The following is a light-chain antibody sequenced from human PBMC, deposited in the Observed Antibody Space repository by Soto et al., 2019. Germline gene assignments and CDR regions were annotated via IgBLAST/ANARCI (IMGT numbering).Light chain of an antibody. Sequence: DVQMTQSPYSVSASVGDRVTITCRASQDISVWLAWYQQKPGKAPKLLILAASTLQSGVPSRFSGRGSGTDFTLTISSLKPDDGATYSCQQANRFPYTFGQGTVLEIK. J-gene: IGKJ2*01. V-gene: IGKV1D-12*01. CDR1: QDISVW. CDR2: AAS. CDR3: QQANRFPYT.